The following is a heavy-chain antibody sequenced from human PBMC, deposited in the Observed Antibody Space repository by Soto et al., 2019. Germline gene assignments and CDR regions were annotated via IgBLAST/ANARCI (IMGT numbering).Heavy chain of an antibody. CDR1: GITFSSYG. Sequence: QVQLVESGGRVVQPGRSLRLSCVASGITFSSYGMYWVRQAPGKGLEWVAVIWHDGSKKYYADSVKGRFTISRDKSKNTLYLQMNSLRGGDTAVYYCARDLTVDCSGGTCSYYYYGMDVWGQGTTVTVSS. CDR3: ARDLTVDCSGGTCSYYYYGMDV. J-gene: IGHJ6*02. CDR2: IWHDGSKK. D-gene: IGHD2-15*01. V-gene: IGHV3-33*07.